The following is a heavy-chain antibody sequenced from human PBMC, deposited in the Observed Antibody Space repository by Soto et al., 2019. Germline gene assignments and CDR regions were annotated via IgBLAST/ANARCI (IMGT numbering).Heavy chain of an antibody. Sequence: QVQLVQSGAEVKKPGASVKVSCKASGYTFTSYGISWVRQAPGQGLEWMGWISAYKGNTNYAQKLQGRVTMTTDTSTSTAYMELRSLRSDDTAVYYCASYYYGSGITPDAFDSWCQGTMVTVSS. CDR2: ISAYKGNT. CDR3: ASYYYGSGITPDAFDS. CDR1: GYTFTSYG. V-gene: IGHV1-18*01. D-gene: IGHD3-10*01. J-gene: IGHJ3*02.